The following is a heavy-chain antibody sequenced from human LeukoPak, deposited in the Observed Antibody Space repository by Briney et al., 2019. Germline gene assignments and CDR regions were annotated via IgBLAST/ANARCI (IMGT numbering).Heavy chain of an antibody. D-gene: IGHD1-26*01. J-gene: IGHJ4*02. CDR3: ARDRSITEKYSGSYFPDY. Sequence: ASVKVSCKVSGYTFTGYYLHWVRQAPGQGLEWMGWIDPNTGGTKYTQKFQGRVTMTRDTSFSTAYMELSRLTSDDTAVYYCARDRSITEKYSGSYFPDYWGQGTLVTVSS. CDR2: IDPNTGGT. CDR1: GYTFTGYY. V-gene: IGHV1-2*02.